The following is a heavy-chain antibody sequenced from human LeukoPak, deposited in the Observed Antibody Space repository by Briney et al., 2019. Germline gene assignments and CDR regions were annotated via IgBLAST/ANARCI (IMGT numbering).Heavy chain of an antibody. J-gene: IGHJ4*02. Sequence: GGSPRLSCAASGFTFSSYAMSWVRQAPGKGLEWVSAISGSGGSTYYADSVKGRFTIPRDNSKNTLYLQMNSLRAEDTAVYYCAKDTLWFGEMGIDYWGQGTLVTVSS. D-gene: IGHD3-10*01. V-gene: IGHV3-23*01. CDR1: GFTFSSYA. CDR3: AKDTLWFGEMGIDY. CDR2: ISGSGGST.